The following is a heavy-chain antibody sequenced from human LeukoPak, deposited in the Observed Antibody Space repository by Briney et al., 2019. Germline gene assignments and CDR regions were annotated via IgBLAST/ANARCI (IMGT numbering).Heavy chain of an antibody. CDR2: IYYSEST. Sequence: LSETLSLTCTVSGGSISSYYWSWIRQPPGKGLEWIGYIYYSESTNYNPSLKSRVTISVDTSKNQFSLKLSSVTAADTAVYYCARVPGGWFGELLFDYWGQGTLVTVSS. V-gene: IGHV4-59*01. D-gene: IGHD3-10*01. CDR3: ARVPGGWFGELLFDY. CDR1: GGSISSYY. J-gene: IGHJ4*02.